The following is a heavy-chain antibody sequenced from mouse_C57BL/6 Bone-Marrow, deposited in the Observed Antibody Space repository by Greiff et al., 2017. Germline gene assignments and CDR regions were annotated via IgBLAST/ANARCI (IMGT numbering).Heavy chain of an antibody. CDR2: IDPSDSYT. CDR1: GYTFTSYW. J-gene: IGHJ2*01. D-gene: IGHD1-1*01. V-gene: IGHV1-50*01. Sequence: QVQLQQPGAELVKPGASVKLSCKASGYTFTSYWMQWVKQRPGQGLEWIGEIDPSDSYTNYNQKFKGKATLTVDTSSSTAYMQLSSLTSEDSAVYYCGRGYYYGSSFDYWGQGTTLTVSS. CDR3: GRGYYYGSSFDY.